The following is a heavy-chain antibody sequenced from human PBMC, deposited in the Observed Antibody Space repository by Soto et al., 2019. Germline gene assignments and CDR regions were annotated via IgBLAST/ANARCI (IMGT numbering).Heavy chain of an antibody. CDR2: INPNSGGT. Sequence: ASVKVSCKASGYTFTGYYMHWVRQAPGQGLEWMGWINPNSGGTNYAQKFQGRVTMTRDTSISTAYMELSRLRSDDTAVYYCARVAGTWNWFDPWGHGTLVTVSS. D-gene: IGHD6-19*01. CDR3: ARVAGTWNWFDP. J-gene: IGHJ5*02. V-gene: IGHV1-2*02. CDR1: GYTFTGYY.